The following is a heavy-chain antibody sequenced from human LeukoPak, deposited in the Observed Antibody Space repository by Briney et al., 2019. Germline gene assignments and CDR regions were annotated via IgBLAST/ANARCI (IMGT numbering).Heavy chain of an antibody. J-gene: IGHJ6*02. CDR1: GGSISSSSYY. CDR2: IYYSGST. CDR3: ARRKFNSSGWYSPYYYYYGMDV. Sequence: TSETLSLTCTVSGGSISSSSYYWGWIRQPPRKGLEWIGSIYYSGSTYYNPSLKSRVTISVDTSKNQFSLKLSSVTAADTAVYYCARRKFNSSGWYSPYYYYYGMDVWGQGTTVTVSS. D-gene: IGHD6-19*01. V-gene: IGHV4-39*01.